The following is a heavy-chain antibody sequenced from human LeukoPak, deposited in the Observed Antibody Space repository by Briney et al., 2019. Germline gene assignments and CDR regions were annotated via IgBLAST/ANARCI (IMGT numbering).Heavy chain of an antibody. Sequence: GGSLRLSCAASGFTFSNYWMHWVRQAPGKGLVWVSRINSDGRSTNYADSVEGRFTISRDNAKNTPYLQMNSLRAEDTAVYYCASGGAMVRGVTTDYWGQGTLVTVSS. CDR3: ASGGAMVRGVTTDY. CDR1: GFTFSNYW. J-gene: IGHJ4*02. CDR2: INSDGRST. V-gene: IGHV3-74*01. D-gene: IGHD3-10*01.